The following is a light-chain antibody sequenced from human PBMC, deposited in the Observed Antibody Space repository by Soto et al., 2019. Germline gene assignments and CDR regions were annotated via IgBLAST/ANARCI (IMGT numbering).Light chain of an antibody. CDR3: QVWDRNSDPPGV. V-gene: IGLV3-21*02. Sequence: SYDLTQPPSVSVAPGQTARITCGGNNIGSKSVHWYQQKPGQAPVLVVYDDSGRPSGIPERFSGSNSGNTATLTINRVEAGDEADFYCQVWDRNSDPPGVFGTGTKVTVL. CDR2: DDS. J-gene: IGLJ1*01. CDR1: NIGSKS.